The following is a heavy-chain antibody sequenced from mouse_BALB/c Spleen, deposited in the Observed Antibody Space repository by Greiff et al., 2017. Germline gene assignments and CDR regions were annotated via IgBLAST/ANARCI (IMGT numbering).Heavy chain of an antibody. Sequence: EVKVEESGGGLVQPGGSMKLSCVASGFTFSNYWMNWVRQSPEKGLEWVAEIRLKSNNYATHYAESVKGRFTISRDDSKSSVYLQMNNLRAEDTGIYYCTRRVYRYDGVAYWGQGTLVTVSA. D-gene: IGHD2-14*01. CDR2: IRLKSNNYAT. J-gene: IGHJ3*01. V-gene: IGHV6-6*02. CDR3: TRRVYRYDGVAY. CDR1: GFTFSNYW.